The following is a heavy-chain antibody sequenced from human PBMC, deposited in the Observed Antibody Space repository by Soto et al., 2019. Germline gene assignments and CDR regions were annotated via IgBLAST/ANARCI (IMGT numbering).Heavy chain of an antibody. CDR1: GYTFTGYY. J-gene: IGHJ4*02. CDR2: INPNSGGR. V-gene: IGHV1-2*02. CDR3: ARDHLYCSSTTCYF. Sequence: ASVKVSCKASGYTFTGYYMPWVRQAPGQGLEWMGWINPNSGGRNYAQTFQGRVTITRDTSISTAYMELSRLRSDDTAVYYCARDHLYCSSTTCYFWGQGTLVTVSS. D-gene: IGHD2-2*01.